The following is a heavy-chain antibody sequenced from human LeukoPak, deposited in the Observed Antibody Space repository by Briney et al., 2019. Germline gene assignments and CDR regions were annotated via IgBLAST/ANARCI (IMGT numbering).Heavy chain of an antibody. J-gene: IGHJ4*02. CDR2: ISGSGGST. CDR3: ARADLRGYSLDY. Sequence: GGSLRLSCAASGFTFSSYAMSWVRQASGKGLEWVSAISGSGGSTYYADSVKGRFTISRENAKNSLYLQMNSLRAGDTAVYYCARADLRGYSLDYWGQGTLVTVSS. CDR1: GFTFSSYA. D-gene: IGHD5-18*01. V-gene: IGHV3-23*01.